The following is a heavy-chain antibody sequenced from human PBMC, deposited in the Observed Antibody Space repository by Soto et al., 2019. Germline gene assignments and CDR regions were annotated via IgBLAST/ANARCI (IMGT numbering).Heavy chain of an antibody. D-gene: IGHD5-18*01. J-gene: IGHJ4*02. Sequence: GGSLRLSCAASGFTFSSYSMNWVRQAPGKGLEWVSSISSSSSYIYYADSVKGRFTISRDNAKNSLYLQMNSLRAEDTAVYYCASDSGDGYGFDYWGQGTLVTVSS. V-gene: IGHV3-21*01. CDR1: GFTFSSYS. CDR2: ISSSSSYI. CDR3: ASDSGDGYGFDY.